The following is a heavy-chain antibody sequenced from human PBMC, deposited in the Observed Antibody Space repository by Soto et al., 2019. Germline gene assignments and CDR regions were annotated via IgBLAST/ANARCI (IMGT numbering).Heavy chain of an antibody. Sequence: TLSLTWTVAGGSISSGDYVWSWIRQPPGKGQERIGYIYYSGSTYYNPSLKSRVTISVDTSKNQFSLKLSSVTAADTAVYYCARTHYDYSNLRWFDPWGQGTHVTVSS. V-gene: IGHV4-30-4*01. CDR1: GGSISSGDYV. J-gene: IGHJ5*02. CDR3: ARTHYDYSNLRWFDP. CDR2: IYYSGST. D-gene: IGHD4-4*01.